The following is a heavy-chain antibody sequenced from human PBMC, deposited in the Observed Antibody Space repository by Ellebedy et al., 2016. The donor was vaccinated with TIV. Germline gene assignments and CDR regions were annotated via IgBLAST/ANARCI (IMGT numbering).Heavy chain of an antibody. CDR3: AGLFGSGSSYYYYYGMDV. Sequence: GESLKISCAASGFTFSSYVMHWVRQAPGKGLEWVALISYDGSNKYYADSVKGRFTISRDNSKNTLYLQMNSLRAEDTAVYYCAGLFGSGSSYYYYYGMDVWGQGTTVTVSS. D-gene: IGHD3-10*01. V-gene: IGHV3-30*01. J-gene: IGHJ6*02. CDR1: GFTFSSYV. CDR2: ISYDGSNK.